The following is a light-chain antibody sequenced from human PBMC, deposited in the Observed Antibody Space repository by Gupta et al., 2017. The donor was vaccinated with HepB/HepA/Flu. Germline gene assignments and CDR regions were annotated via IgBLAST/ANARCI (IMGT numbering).Light chain of an antibody. CDR1: SSDVGNYNL. CDR3: CSYAGSSTYV. J-gene: IGLJ1*01. Sequence: QSALTQPASVSGSPGQSITISCTGTSSDVGNYNLVSWYQQHPGKAPKLMIYEVSKRPSGVSNRFSGSKSGNTASLTISGLQAEDEADYHCCSYAGSSTYVFGTGTKITVL. CDR2: EVS. V-gene: IGLV2-23*02.